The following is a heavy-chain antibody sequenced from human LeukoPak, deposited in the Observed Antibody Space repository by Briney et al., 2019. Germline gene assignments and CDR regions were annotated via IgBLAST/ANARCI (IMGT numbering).Heavy chain of an antibody. Sequence: SETLSLTCTVSGGSISSGGYYWSWIRQHPGKGLEWIVYIYYSGSTNYNPSLTSRVTISVDTSKSQFSLKLSSVTTADTALYYCARGGCSSISCYYYYGMDVWGQGTTVTVSS. CDR2: IYYSGST. V-gene: IGHV4-61*08. J-gene: IGHJ6*02. CDR1: GGSISSGGYY. D-gene: IGHD2-2*01. CDR3: ARGGCSSISCYYYYGMDV.